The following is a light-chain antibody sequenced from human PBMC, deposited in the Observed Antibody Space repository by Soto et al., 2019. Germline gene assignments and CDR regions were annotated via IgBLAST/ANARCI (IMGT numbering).Light chain of an antibody. J-gene: IGLJ1*01. CDR1: KLGDKY. CDR3: QAWDGSSYV. Sequence: SYELTQPPSVSVSPGQTASITCSGDKLGDKYIFWYQQVPGQSPVLVIYEDVRRPSGVPERFSGSNSGNTATLTISGTQAVDEADYYCQAWDGSSYVFGSGTKLTVL. V-gene: IGLV3-1*01. CDR2: EDV.